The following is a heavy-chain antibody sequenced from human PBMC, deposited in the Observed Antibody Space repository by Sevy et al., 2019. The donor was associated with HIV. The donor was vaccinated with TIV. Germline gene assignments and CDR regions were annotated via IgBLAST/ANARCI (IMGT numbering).Heavy chain of an antibody. Sequence: GGSLRLSCAASGFIFSNYTMNWVRQTPGKGLEWVSSISSSSSYIYYADSLKGRFTISRDNAKDSLYLQMNSLRAEDTGVYYCAYGRGVPFGGVIGPLDYWGQGTLVTVSS. V-gene: IGHV3-21*06. CDR1: GFIFSNYT. D-gene: IGHD3-16*01. J-gene: IGHJ4*02. CDR2: ISSSSSYI. CDR3: AYGRGVPFGGVIGPLDY.